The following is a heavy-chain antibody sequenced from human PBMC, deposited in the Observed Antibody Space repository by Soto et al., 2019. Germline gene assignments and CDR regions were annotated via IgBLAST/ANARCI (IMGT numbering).Heavy chain of an antibody. CDR2: ISSSGSTI. V-gene: IGHV3-11*01. CDR1: GFTFSDYY. CDR3: ARGDYGSGSYYTLHPIDY. D-gene: IGHD3-10*01. J-gene: IGHJ4*02. Sequence: GGSLRLSCAASGFTFSDYYMSWIRQAPGKGLEWVSYISSSGSTIYYADSVKGRFTISRDNAKNSLYLQMNSLRAEDTAVYYCARGDYGSGSYYTLHPIDYWGQGTLVTVSS.